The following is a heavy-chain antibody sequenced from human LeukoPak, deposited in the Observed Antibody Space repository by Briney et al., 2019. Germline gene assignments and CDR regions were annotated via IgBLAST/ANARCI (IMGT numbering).Heavy chain of an antibody. J-gene: IGHJ5*02. D-gene: IGHD3-16*01. V-gene: IGHV4-59*01. CDR1: GVSISSY. CDR3: ASGGSFLIT. CDR2: IYYSGTT. Sequence: SETLSLTCTVSGVSISSYWSWIRQPPGKGREWIGYIYYSGTTNYNPSLKSRVTLSIDTSKDQFSLKLISVTAADTAFYYCASGGSFLITWGQGTLVTVSS.